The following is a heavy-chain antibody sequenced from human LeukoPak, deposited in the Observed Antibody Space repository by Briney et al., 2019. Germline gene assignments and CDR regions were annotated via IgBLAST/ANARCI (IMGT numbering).Heavy chain of an antibody. J-gene: IGHJ6*03. CDR2: ISGSGGST. CDR1: GFTFSSYA. D-gene: IGHD6-25*01. V-gene: IGHV3-23*01. CDR3: ARDRGRYYMDV. Sequence: PGGSLRLSCAASGFTFSSYAMSWVRQAPGKGLEWVSAISGSGGSTYYADSVKGRFTISRENAKNSLYLQMNSLRAGDTAVYYCARDRGRYYMDVWGKGTTVTISS.